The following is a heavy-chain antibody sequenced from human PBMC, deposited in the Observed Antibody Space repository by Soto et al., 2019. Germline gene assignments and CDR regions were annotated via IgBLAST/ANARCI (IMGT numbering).Heavy chain of an antibody. J-gene: IGHJ3*02. V-gene: IGHV1-2*04. CDR2: INPNSGGT. CDR3: ARARPYYYDSSGYYPFGAFDI. Sequence: ASVKVSCKASGYTFTGYYMHWVRQAPGQGLEWMGWINPNSGGTNYAQKFQGWVTMTRDTSISTAYMELSRLRSDDTAVYYCARARPYYYDSSGYYPFGAFDIWGQGTMVTVSS. D-gene: IGHD3-22*01. CDR1: GYTFTGYY.